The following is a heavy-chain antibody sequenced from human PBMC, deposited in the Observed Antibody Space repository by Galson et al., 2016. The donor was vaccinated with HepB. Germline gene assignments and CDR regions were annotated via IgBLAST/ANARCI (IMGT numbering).Heavy chain of an antibody. V-gene: IGHV1-18*01. Sequence: SVKVSCKASGYTFSNHGISWVRQAPGQGLEWMGWISTNNGNTQYARKFQGRVAVTTDTSTSTVYMELRSLRSDDTALYYCAREAGSCVTTSCYHFDYWGQGSLVIVSS. D-gene: IGHD2-2*01. CDR3: AREAGSCVTTSCYHFDY. CDR1: GYTFSNHG. J-gene: IGHJ4*02. CDR2: ISTNNGNT.